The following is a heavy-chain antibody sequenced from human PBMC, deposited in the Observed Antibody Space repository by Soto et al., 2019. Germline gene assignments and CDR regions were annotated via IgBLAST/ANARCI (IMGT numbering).Heavy chain of an antibody. CDR3: ARGLGSGWYDYFDY. D-gene: IGHD6-19*01. J-gene: IGHJ4*02. CDR2: IYYSGSA. CDR1: GGSIRSGDYF. V-gene: IGHV4-30-4*01. Sequence: SETLSLTCTVSGGSIRSGDYFWSWIRQPPGKGLEWIGYIYYSGSAHYNPSLKSRVIISVDTSKNQLSLKLSSVTAADTAVYYCARGLGSGWYDYFDYWGQGALVTVSS.